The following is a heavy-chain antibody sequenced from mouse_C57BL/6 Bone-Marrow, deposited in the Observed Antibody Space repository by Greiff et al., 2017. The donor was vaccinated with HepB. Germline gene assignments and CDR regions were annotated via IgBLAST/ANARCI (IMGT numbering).Heavy chain of an antibody. J-gene: IGHJ4*01. D-gene: IGHD2-12*01. CDR1: GYAFSSYW. CDR3: ARLYNYAMDY. CDR2: IYPGDGDT. V-gene: IGHV1-80*01. Sequence: VQLQQSGAELVKPGASVKISCKASGYAFSSYWMYWVKQRPGKGLEWIGQIYPGDGDTNYNGKFKGKATLTADKSSSTAYMQLSSLTSEDSAVYFCARLYNYAMDYWGQGTSVTVSS.